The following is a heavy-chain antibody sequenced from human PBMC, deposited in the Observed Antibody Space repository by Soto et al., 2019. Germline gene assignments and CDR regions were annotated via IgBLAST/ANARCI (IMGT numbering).Heavy chain of an antibody. CDR3: AMDVPVHTPAFVY. CDR1: GGTFNTYA. V-gene: IGHV1-69*19. Sequence: QVQLVQSGAEMKKPGSSVKVSCQSSGGTFNTYAMNWVRQAPGQGPEWMGDISPMFGAANYAPKFQGRVTITADESTGTSYMQLSSLTSEGSALYFCAMDVPVHTPAFVYWGQGTRVTVSS. D-gene: IGHD2-2*03. J-gene: IGHJ4*02. CDR2: ISPMFGAA.